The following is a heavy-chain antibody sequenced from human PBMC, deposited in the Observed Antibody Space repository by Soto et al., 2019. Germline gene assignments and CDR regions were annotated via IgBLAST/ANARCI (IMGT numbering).Heavy chain of an antibody. J-gene: IGHJ4*02. Sequence: SETLSLTCAVYGGSFSGYYWSWIRQPPGKGLEWIGEINHSGSTNYNPSLKSRVTISVDTSKNQFSLKLSSVTAADTAVYYCARTYYYDSSGYQDYWGQGTLVTVSS. CDR1: GGSFSGYY. V-gene: IGHV4-34*01. D-gene: IGHD3-22*01. CDR2: INHSGST. CDR3: ARTYYYDSSGYQDY.